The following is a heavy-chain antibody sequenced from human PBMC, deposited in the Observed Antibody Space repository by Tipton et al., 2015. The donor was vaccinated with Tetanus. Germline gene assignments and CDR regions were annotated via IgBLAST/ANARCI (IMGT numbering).Heavy chain of an antibody. CDR1: ADSFTNFY. V-gene: IGHV4-4*07. CDR3: ARGFGAYWYYFDY. D-gene: IGHD4-17*01. Sequence: TLSLTCTVSADSFTNFYWTWIRQPAGKGLEWIGRIDTSGITNYSPSLKSRVTMSVDTSKNQFSLKLSSVTAADTAVYYCARGFGAYWYYFDYWGQGTLVTVSS. J-gene: IGHJ4*02. CDR2: IDTSGIT.